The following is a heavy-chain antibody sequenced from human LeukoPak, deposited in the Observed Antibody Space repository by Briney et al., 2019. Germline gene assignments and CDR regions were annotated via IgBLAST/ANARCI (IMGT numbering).Heavy chain of an antibody. V-gene: IGHV3-48*03. CDR1: GFTFSSYE. Sequence: GGSLRLSCAASGFTFSSYEMNWVRQAPGKGLEWVSYISSSGSTIYYADSVKGRFTISRDNAKNSLYLQMNSLRAEDTAVYYCARERVGATALDYWGQGTLVTVSS. CDR2: ISSSGSTI. D-gene: IGHD1-26*01. CDR3: ARERVGATALDY. J-gene: IGHJ4*02.